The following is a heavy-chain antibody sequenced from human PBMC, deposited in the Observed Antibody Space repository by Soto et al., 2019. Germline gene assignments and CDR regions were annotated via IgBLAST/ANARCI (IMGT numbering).Heavy chain of an antibody. D-gene: IGHD3-10*01. J-gene: IGHJ5*02. CDR1: GGSISSGGYY. Sequence: TSETLSLTCTVSGGSISSGGYYWSWIRQHPGKGLEWIGYIYYSGSTYDNPSLKSRVTISVDTSKNQFSLKLSSVTAADTAVYYCARVHYGSENNWFDPWGQGTLVTVSS. V-gene: IGHV4-31*03. CDR2: IYYSGST. CDR3: ARVHYGSENNWFDP.